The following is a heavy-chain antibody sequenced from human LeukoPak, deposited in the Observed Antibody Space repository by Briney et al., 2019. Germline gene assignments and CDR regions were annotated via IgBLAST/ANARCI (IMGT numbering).Heavy chain of an antibody. V-gene: IGHV1-69*05. CDR1: GGTFSSYA. J-gene: IGHJ6*03. Sequence: ASVKVSCKASGGTFSSYAFSWVRQAPGQGLEWMGGIIPIFGTANYAQKFQGRVTITTDESTSTAYMELSSLRSEDTAVYYCATNREVVVVPAAPPYYYYMDVWGKGTTVTVSS. CDR3: ATNREVVVVPAAPPYYYYMDV. D-gene: IGHD2-2*01. CDR2: IIPIFGTA.